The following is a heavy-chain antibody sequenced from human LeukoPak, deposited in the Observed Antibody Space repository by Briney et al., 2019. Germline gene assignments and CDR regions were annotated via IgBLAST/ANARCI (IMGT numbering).Heavy chain of an antibody. CDR3: VHRISAIHPAYSGSPYWYFDL. Sequence: SGPTLVNPTQTLTLTCTFSGFSLSTSRVGVGWIRQPPGKALEWLALIYWDDDKRYSPSLKSRLTITKDTSKNQVVLGMTNMDPVDTATYYCVHRISAIHPAYSGSPYWYFDLWGRGTQVTVSS. CDR2: IYWDDDK. CDR1: GFSLSTSRVG. D-gene: IGHD1-26*01. V-gene: IGHV2-5*02. J-gene: IGHJ2*01.